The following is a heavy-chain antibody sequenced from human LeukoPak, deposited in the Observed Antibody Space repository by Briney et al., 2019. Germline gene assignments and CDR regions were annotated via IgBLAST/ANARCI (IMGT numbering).Heavy chain of an antibody. J-gene: IGHJ4*02. D-gene: IGHD3-3*01. V-gene: IGHV1-18*01. CDR1: GYTFTSYG. CDR3: ARDSEYYDFWSGSFDY. Sequence: ASVKVSCKASGYTFTSYGISWVRQAPGQGFEWMGWISAYNGNTNFAQKLQGRVTVTTDTSTSTAYMELRSLRSDDTAVYYCARDSEYYDFWSGSFDYWGQGTLVTVSS. CDR2: ISAYNGNT.